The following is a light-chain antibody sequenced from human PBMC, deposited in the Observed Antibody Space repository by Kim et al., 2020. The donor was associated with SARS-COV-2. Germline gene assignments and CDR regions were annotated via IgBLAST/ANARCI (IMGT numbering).Light chain of an antibody. Sequence: LPPGDRAPLSCRASQSVSSYLAWYQQKPGQAPRLLIYDASNRATGIPARFSGSGSGTDFTLTISSLEPEDFAVYYCQQRSNWPITFGQGTRLEIK. CDR3: QQRSNWPIT. CDR2: DAS. CDR1: QSVSSY. J-gene: IGKJ5*01. V-gene: IGKV3-11*01.